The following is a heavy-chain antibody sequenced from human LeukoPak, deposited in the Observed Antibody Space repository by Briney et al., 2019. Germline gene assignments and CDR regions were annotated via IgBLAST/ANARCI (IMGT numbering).Heavy chain of an antibody. Sequence: PGGSLRLSCAASGFTFDDYAMHWVRQAPGKGLEWVSLISGDGGSTYYADSVKGRFTISRDNSKNSLYPQMNSLRTEDTALYYCAKVAPRGGSYSPYYFDYWGEGTLVTVSS. CDR1: GFTFDDYA. CDR3: AKVAPRGGSYSPYYFDY. CDR2: ISGDGGST. J-gene: IGHJ4*02. V-gene: IGHV3-43*02. D-gene: IGHD3-10*01.